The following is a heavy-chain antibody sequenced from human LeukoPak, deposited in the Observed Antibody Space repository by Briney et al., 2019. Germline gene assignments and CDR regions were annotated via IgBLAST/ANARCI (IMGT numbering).Heavy chain of an antibody. V-gene: IGHV4-39*01. D-gene: IGHD3-10*01. CDR2: IHYTGRT. J-gene: IGHJ5*02. Sequence: PSETLSLTCSVSGGSITSSSYYWGWIRQSPEKGPEWIVSIHYTGRTDYNPSLKSRVTISVDTSENQVSLKVRSVTAADTAVYYCARIKEVRRGGPNWFDPWGQGTLVTVPS. CDR1: GGSITSSSYY. CDR3: ARIKEVRRGGPNWFDP.